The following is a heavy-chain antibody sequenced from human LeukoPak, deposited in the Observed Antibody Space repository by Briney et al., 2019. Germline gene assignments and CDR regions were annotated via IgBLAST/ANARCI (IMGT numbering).Heavy chain of an antibody. V-gene: IGHV4-59*08. D-gene: IGHD6-13*01. Sequence: SETLSLTCTVSGGSISSYYWSWIRQPPGKGLEWIGYIYYSGSTNYNPSLKSRVTISVDTSKNQFSLKLSSVTAADTAVYYCARWPGIAAAGTPSLLDVWGKGTTVTISS. CDR1: GGSISSYY. CDR3: ARWPGIAAAGTPSLLDV. CDR2: IYYSGST. J-gene: IGHJ6*04.